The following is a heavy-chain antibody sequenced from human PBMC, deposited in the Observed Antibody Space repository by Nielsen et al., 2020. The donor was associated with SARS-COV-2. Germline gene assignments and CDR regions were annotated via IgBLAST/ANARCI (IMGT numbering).Heavy chain of an antibody. CDR3: ARNFYGSGSYPFDP. Sequence: GGSLRLSCAASGFTFSDYWMSWVRQAPGKGLEWVANIHQDGGETRYADSVKGRFTIYRDNAKNSLYLQMNSLRAEDTAMYYCARNFYGSGSYPFDPWGQGTLVTVSS. J-gene: IGHJ5*02. V-gene: IGHV3-7*03. CDR1: GFTFSDYW. CDR2: IHQDGGET. D-gene: IGHD3-10*01.